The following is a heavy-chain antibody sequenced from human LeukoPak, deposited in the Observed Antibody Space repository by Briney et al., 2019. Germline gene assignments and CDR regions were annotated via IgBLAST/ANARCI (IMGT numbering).Heavy chain of an antibody. J-gene: IGHJ5*02. V-gene: IGHV4-59*08. CDR2: ISYSGST. D-gene: IGHD6-19*01. CDR3: ARRVLMSSAGVPDTWLDP. Sequence: SETLSLTCTVSGSSVSNYYWNWIRQPPGKGLEWLGHISYSGSTIYNPSLNSRVTISLDSSKNQFSLSLNSVTAADTAVYFCARRVLMSSAGVPDTWLDPWGQGTLVTVSS. CDR1: GSSVSNYY.